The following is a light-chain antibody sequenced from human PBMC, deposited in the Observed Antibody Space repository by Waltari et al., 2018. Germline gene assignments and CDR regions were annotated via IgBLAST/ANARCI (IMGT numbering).Light chain of an antibody. Sequence: DIQMTQSPSTPSAFVGDRVTITCRASQSISSWLAWYQQKPGKAPKILIYKASNLESGVPSRFSGSGSGTEFTLTISSLQPDDFATYYCQQYNSASTFGQGTKVEIK. CDR1: QSISSW. CDR3: QQYNSAST. CDR2: KAS. J-gene: IGKJ1*01. V-gene: IGKV1-5*03.